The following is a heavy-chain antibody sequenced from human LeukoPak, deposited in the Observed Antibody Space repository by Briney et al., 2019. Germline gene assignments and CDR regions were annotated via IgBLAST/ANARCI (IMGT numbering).Heavy chain of an antibody. CDR2: ISYDGSNK. CDR3: AKDGVGYDSSGSLDY. CDR1: GFTFSSYG. V-gene: IGHV3-30*18. Sequence: PGGSLRLSCAASGFTFSSYGMHWVRQAPGKGLEWVAVISYDGSNKYYADSVKGRFTISRDNSKNTLYLQMNSLRAEDTAVYYCAKDGVGYDSSGSLDYWGQGTLVTVSS. J-gene: IGHJ4*02. D-gene: IGHD3-22*01.